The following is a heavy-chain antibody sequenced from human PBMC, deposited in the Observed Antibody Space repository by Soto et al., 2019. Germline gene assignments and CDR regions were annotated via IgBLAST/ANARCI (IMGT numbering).Heavy chain of an antibody. Sequence: PGGSLRLSCAASGFTFSSYSMNWVRQAPGKGLEWVSSISSSSSYIYYADSVKGRFTISRDNAKNSLYLQMNSLRAEDTAVYYCARAYLVDDFIWGSYRPPGWFDPWGQGTLVSVSS. V-gene: IGHV3-21*01. CDR1: GFTFSSYS. J-gene: IGHJ5*02. CDR2: ISSSSSYI. CDR3: ARAYLVDDFIWGSYRPPGWFDP. D-gene: IGHD3-16*02.